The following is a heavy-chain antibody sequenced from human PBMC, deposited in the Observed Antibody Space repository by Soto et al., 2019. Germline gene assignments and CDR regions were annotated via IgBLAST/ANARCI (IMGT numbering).Heavy chain of an antibody. J-gene: IGHJ5*02. CDR3: ARDSERIGRDWFDP. CDR1: GFTFSSYG. V-gene: IGHV3-33*01. D-gene: IGHD1-1*01. CDR2: IWYDGSNK. Sequence: GGSLRLSCAASGFTFSSYGMHWVRQAPGKGLEWVAVIWYDGSNKYYADSVKGRFTISRDNSKNTLYLQMNSLRAEDTAVYYCARDSERIGRDWFDPWGQGTLVTVSS.